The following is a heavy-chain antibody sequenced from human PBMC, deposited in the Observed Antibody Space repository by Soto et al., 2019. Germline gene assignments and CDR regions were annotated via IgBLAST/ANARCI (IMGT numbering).Heavy chain of an antibody. CDR2: IYYSGST. CDR3: ARTPYCSGGSCYDY. V-gene: IGHV4-59*01. D-gene: IGHD2-15*01. J-gene: IGHJ4*02. Sequence: PSETLSLTCTVSGGSISSYYWSRIRQPPGKGLEWIGYIYYSGSTNYNPSLKSRVTISVDTSKNQFSLKLSSVTAADTAVYYCARTPYCSGGSCYDYWGQGTLVTVS. CDR1: GGSISSYY.